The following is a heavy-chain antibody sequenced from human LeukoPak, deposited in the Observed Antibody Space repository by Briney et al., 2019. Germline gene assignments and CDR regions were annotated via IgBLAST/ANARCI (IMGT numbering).Heavy chain of an antibody. V-gene: IGHV4-4*07. CDR3: ARVAGWYSSGWYFDY. D-gene: IGHD2-15*01. CDR1: GGSISSYY. CDR2: IYTSGST. J-gene: IGHJ4*02. Sequence: SETLSLTCTVSGGSISSYYLSWIRQPAGKGLEWIGRIYTSGSTDYNPSLKSRVTMSVDTSKKQFSLKLSSVTAADTAVYYCARVAGWYSSGWYFDYWGQGTLVTVSS.